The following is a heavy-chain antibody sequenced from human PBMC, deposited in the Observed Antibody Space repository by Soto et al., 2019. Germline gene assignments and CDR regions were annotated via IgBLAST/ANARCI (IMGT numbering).Heavy chain of an antibody. CDR3: ARVAATGGYFDY. J-gene: IGHJ4*02. V-gene: IGHV1-46*01. CDR1: GYTFTSYY. D-gene: IGHD6-25*01. CDR2: INPSGGST. Sequence: ASVKVSCKASGYTFTSYYMHWVRQAPGQGLEWMGIINPSGGSTSYAQKFQGRVTMTRDTSTSTVHMELSSLRSEDTAVYYCARVAATGGYFDYWGQGTLVTVSS.